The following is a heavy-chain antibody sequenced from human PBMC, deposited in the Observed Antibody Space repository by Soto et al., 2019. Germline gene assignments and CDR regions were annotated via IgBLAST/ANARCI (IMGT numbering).Heavy chain of an antibody. J-gene: IGHJ6*02. CDR3: AIRLYYYDSSGYRKPYGMDV. V-gene: IGHV4-4*07. Sequence: SLTCTVSGGSISSYYWSWIRQPAGKGLEWIGRIYTSGSTNYNPSLKSRVTMSVDTSKNQFSLKLSSVTAADTAVYYCAIRLYYYDSSGYRKPYGMDVWGQGTTVTVSS. D-gene: IGHD3-22*01. CDR1: GGSISSYY. CDR2: IYTSGST.